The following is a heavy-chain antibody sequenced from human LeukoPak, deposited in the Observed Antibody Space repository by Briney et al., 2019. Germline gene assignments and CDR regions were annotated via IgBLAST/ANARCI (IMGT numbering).Heavy chain of an antibody. V-gene: IGHV6-1*01. CDR1: GDSVSSNSAA. CDR3: VRGVVPTIIDDLSDY. Sequence: SQTLSLTCAISGDSVSSNSAAWNWIRQSPSRGLEWLGRTYFRSKWFTDYAISVKGRISINADTSKNQFSLQLNSVTPEDTAVYYCVRGVVPTIIDDLSDYWGQGTLVTVSS. D-gene: IGHD2-2*01. CDR2: TYFRSKWFT. J-gene: IGHJ4*02.